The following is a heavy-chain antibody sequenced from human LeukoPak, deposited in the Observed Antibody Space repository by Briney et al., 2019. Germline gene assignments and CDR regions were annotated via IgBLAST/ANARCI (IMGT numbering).Heavy chain of an antibody. D-gene: IGHD6-19*01. J-gene: IGHJ4*02. V-gene: IGHV4-59*06. CDR1: GGSISNYY. CDR2: IYYSGST. CDR3: ARDRDGSGWYYPL. Sequence: SETLSLTCTVAGGSISNYYWSWIRQHPGKGLEWIGYIYYSGSTYYNPSLKSRVTISVDTSKNQFSLKLSSVTAADTAVYYCARDRDGSGWYYPLWGQGTLVTVSS.